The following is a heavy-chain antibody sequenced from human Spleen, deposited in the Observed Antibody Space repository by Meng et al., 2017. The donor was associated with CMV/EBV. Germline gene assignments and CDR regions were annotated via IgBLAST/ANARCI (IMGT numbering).Heavy chain of an antibody. CDR1: GGSYSDSC. D-gene: IGHD1-1*01. J-gene: IGHJ4*02. CDR3: ARVSFTGNFDY. V-gene: IGHV4-34*01. CDR2: INHSRST. Sequence: LTCAVDGGSYSDSCWSWIRQPPGEGLEWIGEINHSRSTNYNPSLKGRVTISVDTSKNQFSLKLSSVTAADTAVYYCARVSFTGNFDYWGQGTLVTVSS.